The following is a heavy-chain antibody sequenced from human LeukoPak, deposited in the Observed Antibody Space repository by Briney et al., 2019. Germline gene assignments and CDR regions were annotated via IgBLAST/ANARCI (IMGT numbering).Heavy chain of an antibody. Sequence: GGSLRLSCAASGFTFSSYGMHWVRQAPGKGLEWVAVISYDGKTKYYADSVKGRFTISRDNSKNTLYLDMNSLRTEDTAVYHCAKEKSSSNIDHCGQGTLVTVSS. D-gene: IGHD2-2*01. V-gene: IGHV3-30*18. CDR3: AKEKSSSNIDH. J-gene: IGHJ4*02. CDR2: ISYDGKTK. CDR1: GFTFSSYG.